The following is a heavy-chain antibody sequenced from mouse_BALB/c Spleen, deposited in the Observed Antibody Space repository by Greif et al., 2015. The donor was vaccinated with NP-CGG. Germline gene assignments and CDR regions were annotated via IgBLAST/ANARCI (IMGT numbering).Heavy chain of an antibody. CDR1: GYAFTNYL. CDR2: INPGSGGT. Sequence: QVQLKQSGAELVRPGTSVKVSCKASGYAFTNYLIEWVKQRPGQGLEWIGVINPGSGGTNYNEKFKGKATLTADKSSSTAYMQLSSLTSDDSAVYFCARRGNMITTGFAYWGQGTLVTVSA. D-gene: IGHD2-4*01. CDR3: ARRGNMITTGFAY. V-gene: IGHV1-54*01. J-gene: IGHJ3*01.